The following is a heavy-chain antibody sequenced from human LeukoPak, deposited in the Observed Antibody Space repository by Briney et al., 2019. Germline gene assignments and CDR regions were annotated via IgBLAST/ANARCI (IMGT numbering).Heavy chain of an antibody. CDR2: IYTSGST. V-gene: IGHV4-61*02. CDR1: GGSISSGSYY. CDR3: ARALVTDYYDSSGPFDY. Sequence: SQTLSLTCTVSGGSISSGSYYWSWIRQPAGKGLEWIGRIYTSGSTNYNPSLKSRVTISVDTSKNQFSLKLSSVTAADTAVYYCARALVTDYYDSSGPFDYWGQGTLVTVSS. J-gene: IGHJ4*02. D-gene: IGHD3-22*01.